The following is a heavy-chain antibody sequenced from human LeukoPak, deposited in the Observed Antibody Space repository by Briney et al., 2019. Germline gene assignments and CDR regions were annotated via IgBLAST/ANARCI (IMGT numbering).Heavy chain of an antibody. CDR3: ARYFSDGSCFDY. Sequence: GGSLRLSCAASGFTFSIYWMSWVRQAPGKGLEWVANIKHDGSEKYYVDSVKGRFTISRDNAKNSLYLQMNSLRAEDTALYYCARYFSDGSCFDYWGQGTLVTVSS. CDR1: GFTFSIYW. J-gene: IGHJ4*02. V-gene: IGHV3-7*03. D-gene: IGHD2-15*01. CDR2: IKHDGSEK.